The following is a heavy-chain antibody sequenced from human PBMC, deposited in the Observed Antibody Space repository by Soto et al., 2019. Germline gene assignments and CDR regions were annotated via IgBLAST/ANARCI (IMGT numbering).Heavy chain of an antibody. J-gene: IGHJ4*02. CDR1: EFSFSSYA. V-gene: IGHV3-23*01. Sequence: GGSLRLSCAASEFSFSSYALNWVRQAPGKGLEWVSAISATGTTTYYADSVKGRFTISRDNSRRTLFLQMDSLSPEDTAVYYCATYSSPFDYWGQGTLVTVSS. CDR2: ISATGTTT. CDR3: ATYSSPFDY. D-gene: IGHD6-13*01.